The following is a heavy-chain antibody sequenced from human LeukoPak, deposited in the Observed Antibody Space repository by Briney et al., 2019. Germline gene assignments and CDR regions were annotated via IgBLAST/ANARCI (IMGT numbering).Heavy chain of an antibody. Sequence: GGSLRLSCAASGFTFSAHAMNWVRQAPGKGLEWVSSISGSGRHTYYADSVKGRFTISRDNSENNLYLQMNTLRAKDTALYYFAKDVRGYNRPVDHWGEGTLVSVSS. CDR3: AKDVRGYNRPVDH. D-gene: IGHD3-10*02. J-gene: IGHJ4*01. CDR1: GFTFSAHA. V-gene: IGHV3-23*01. CDR2: ISGSGRHT.